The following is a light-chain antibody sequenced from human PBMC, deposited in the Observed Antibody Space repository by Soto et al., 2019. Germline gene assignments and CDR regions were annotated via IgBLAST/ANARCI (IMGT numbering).Light chain of an antibody. CDR2: TVS. Sequence: DIVMTQTPLSLPVTPGEPASISCSSSQSLLDSDDGNTYLDWYLQKPGQSPQLLIYTVSYRASGVPDRFSGTGSGTDFTLKISRVEAEDVGVYYCMQRIEFPLTFGGGTKVEIQ. CDR1: QSLLDSDDGNTY. J-gene: IGKJ4*01. V-gene: IGKV2-40*01. CDR3: MQRIEFPLT.